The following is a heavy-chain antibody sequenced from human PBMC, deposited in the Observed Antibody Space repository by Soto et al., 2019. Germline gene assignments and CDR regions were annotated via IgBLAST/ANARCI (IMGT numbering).Heavy chain of an antibody. CDR3: AKEVGVTTSRGYGMDV. CDR1: GFTFSSYA. V-gene: IGHV3-23*01. J-gene: IGHJ6*02. Sequence: GGSLRLSCAASGFTFSSYAMSWVRQAPGKGLEWVSAISGSGGSTYYADSVKGRFTISRDNSKNTLYLQMNSLRAEDTAVYYCAKEVGVTTSRGYGMDVWGQGTTVTVSS. D-gene: IGHD4-17*01. CDR2: ISGSGGST.